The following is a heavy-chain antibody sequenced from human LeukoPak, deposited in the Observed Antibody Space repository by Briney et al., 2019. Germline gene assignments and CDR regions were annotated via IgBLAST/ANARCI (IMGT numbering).Heavy chain of an antibody. CDR2: ISGSGGST. D-gene: IGHD3-9*01. Sequence: QSGGSLRLSCAASGFTFSSYAMSWVRQAPGKGLEWVSAISGSGGSTYYADSVKGRFTISRDNSKNTLYLQVNSLRAEDTAVYYCAKDGSLGYFDWLLRDYYYYGMDVWGQGTTVTVSS. J-gene: IGHJ6*02. CDR3: AKDGSLGYFDWLLRDYYYYGMDV. CDR1: GFTFSSYA. V-gene: IGHV3-23*01.